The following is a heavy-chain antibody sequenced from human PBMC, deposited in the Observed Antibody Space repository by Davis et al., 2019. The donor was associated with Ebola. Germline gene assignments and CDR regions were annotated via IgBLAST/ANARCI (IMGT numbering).Heavy chain of an antibody. V-gene: IGHV4-59*11. D-gene: IGHD3-10*01. CDR1: GGSMNSHY. CDR3: ARGLTQGVIPIGPRTFEI. Sequence: PGGSLRLSCTVSGGSMNSHYWSWIRQSPGKGLEWVGYIYYAGSTAYNPSLKSRLTISVDTSKQQFSLKLTSVTAADTAVYYCARGLTQGVIPIGPRTFEIWGQGTMVTVSS. J-gene: IGHJ3*02. CDR2: IYYAGST.